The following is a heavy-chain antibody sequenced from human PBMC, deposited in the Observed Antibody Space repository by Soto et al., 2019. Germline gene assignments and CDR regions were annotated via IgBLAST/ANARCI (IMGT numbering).Heavy chain of an antibody. CDR3: VEEGGAGTGY. D-gene: IGHD3-16*01. CDR2: INQDGRST. Sequence: GGSLRLSCGASGFAFSTYWTNWARQVPGKGLVWLARINQDGRSTAYADSVKGRFTISRDNAKNTAYLQMNNLRVDDTAVYYCVEEGGAGTGYWGRGTLVTVSS. J-gene: IGHJ4*02. CDR1: GFAFSTYW. V-gene: IGHV3-74*01.